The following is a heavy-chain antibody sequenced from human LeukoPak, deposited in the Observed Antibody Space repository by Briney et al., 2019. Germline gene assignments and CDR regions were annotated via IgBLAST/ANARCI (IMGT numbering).Heavy chain of an antibody. D-gene: IGHD3-3*01. CDR3: ARAYDFWSGYPYYYYYGMDV. CDR2: MNPNSGNT. V-gene: IGHV1-8*01. J-gene: IGHJ6*02. CDR1: GYTFTSYD. Sequence: ASVKVSCKASGYTFTSYDINWVRQAPGQGLEWMGWMNPNSGNTGYAQKFQGRVTMTRNTSISTAYMELSSLRSEDTAVYYCARAYDFWSGYPYYYYYGMDVWGQGTTVTVSS.